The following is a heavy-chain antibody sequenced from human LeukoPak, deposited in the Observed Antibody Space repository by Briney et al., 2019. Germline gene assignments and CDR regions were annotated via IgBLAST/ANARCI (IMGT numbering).Heavy chain of an antibody. CDR1: GYSFTSYW. Sequence: GGSLKISCKGSGYSFTSYWIGWVRQMPGKGLEWMGIIYPGDSDTRYSPSFQGQVTISADKSISTAYLQWSSLKASDTAMYYCARMLDDILSGNWFDPWGQGTLVTVSS. V-gene: IGHV5-51*01. CDR2: IYPGDSDT. CDR3: ARMLDDILSGNWFDP. D-gene: IGHD3-9*01. J-gene: IGHJ5*02.